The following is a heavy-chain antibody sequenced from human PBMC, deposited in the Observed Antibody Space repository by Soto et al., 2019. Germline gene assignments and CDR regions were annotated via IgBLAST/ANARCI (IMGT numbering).Heavy chain of an antibody. Sequence: SETLSLTCTVSGGSISTYYWSWIRQPLGKGLEWIGYIYYSGIANYNPSLKSRVTISVDTSKNQFSLKLRSVTAADTAVYYCAREGNLGRWIQPLDSWGQGTLVTVSS. CDR1: GGSISTYY. V-gene: IGHV4-59*01. D-gene: IGHD2-2*03. CDR2: IYYSGIA. CDR3: AREGNLGRWIQPLDS. J-gene: IGHJ4*02.